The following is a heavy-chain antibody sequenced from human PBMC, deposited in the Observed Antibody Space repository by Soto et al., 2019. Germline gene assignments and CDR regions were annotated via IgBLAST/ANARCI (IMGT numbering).Heavy chain of an antibody. CDR2: LYYSGST. CDR3: ARGTDDYNGWYFDF. Sequence: ETLSLTCTVSGGSISSNYWSWIRQPPGMGLEWIGYLYYSGSTNYNPSLQSRVTISLDTSENQFSLELTSVTTADTAVYYCARGTDDYNGWYFDFWGRGTLVTVSS. CDR1: GGSISSNY. V-gene: IGHV4-59*01. D-gene: IGHD4-4*01. J-gene: IGHJ2*01.